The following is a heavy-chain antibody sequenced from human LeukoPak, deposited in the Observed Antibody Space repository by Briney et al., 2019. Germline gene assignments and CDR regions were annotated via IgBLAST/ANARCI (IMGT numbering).Heavy chain of an antibody. J-gene: IGHJ5*02. CDR2: MSTTGSS. CDR3: ARTNGWNNWFDP. CDR1: GGSLSSDY. Sequence: SETLSLTCTVSGGSLSSDYWSWIRQPAGKGLEWIGRMSTTGSSNYNPSLKSRVTMSGDTSKNQFSMKLSSVTAADTAVYYCARTNGWNNWFDPWGQGTLVTVSS. V-gene: IGHV4-4*07. D-gene: IGHD2-8*01.